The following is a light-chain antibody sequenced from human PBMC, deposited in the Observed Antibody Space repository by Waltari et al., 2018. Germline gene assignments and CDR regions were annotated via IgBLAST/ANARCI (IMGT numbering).Light chain of an antibody. Sequence: QSALTQPPSASGSPGQSVPIPCTGTSSDVGGYNYVSWYQQHPGKAPKLIIYEVSKRPSGVPDRFSGAKSGNTASLTVSGLQAEDEADYYCSSYAGSNNFVVFGGGTKLTVL. V-gene: IGLV2-8*01. CDR3: SSYAGSNNFVV. J-gene: IGLJ2*01. CDR2: EVS. CDR1: SSDVGGYNY.